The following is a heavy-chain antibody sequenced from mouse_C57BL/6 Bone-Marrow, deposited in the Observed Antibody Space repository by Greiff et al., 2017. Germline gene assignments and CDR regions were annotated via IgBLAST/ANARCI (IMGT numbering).Heavy chain of an antibody. Sequence: DVMLVESEGGLVQPGSSMKLSCTASGFTFSDYYMAWVRQVPEKGLEWVANINYDGSSTYYLDSLKSRFIISRDNAKNILYLQMSSLKSEDTATYYCARDDDYEFAYWGQGTLVTVSA. J-gene: IGHJ3*01. D-gene: IGHD2-4*01. CDR2: INYDGSST. CDR3: ARDDDYEFAY. V-gene: IGHV5-16*01. CDR1: GFTFSDYY.